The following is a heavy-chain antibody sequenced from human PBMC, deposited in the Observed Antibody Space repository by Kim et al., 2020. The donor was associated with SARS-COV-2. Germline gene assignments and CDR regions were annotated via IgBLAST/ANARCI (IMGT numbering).Heavy chain of an antibody. D-gene: IGHD3-16*01. V-gene: IGHV3-48*02. CDR1: GFTFSAYD. CDR3: VGDRWGGAFDI. J-gene: IGHJ3*02. Sequence: GGSLRLSCATSGFTFSAYDMNWVRLPPGKGLEWLSFITKNSATIYYADSVKGRFTISRDNAKNSLYLQMNSLRDEDTGVYYCVGDRWGGAFDIWGQGTMVTVSS. CDR2: ITKNSATI.